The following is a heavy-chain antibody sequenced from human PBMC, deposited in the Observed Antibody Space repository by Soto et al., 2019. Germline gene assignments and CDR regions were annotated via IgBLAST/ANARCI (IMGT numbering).Heavy chain of an antibody. CDR2: ISPYSGYT. Sequence: ASVKVSCKASGYSFTTYTISWVLQAPGQGLQWMGWISPYSGYTTYAQNLQGRVSMTTETSTTTAYLEVRSLRSDDTAVYYCARVRGSSLVVPGASDYWGPGTLVTVSS. D-gene: IGHD2-2*01. CDR3: ARVRGSSLVVPGASDY. CDR1: GYSFTTYT. V-gene: IGHV1-18*04. J-gene: IGHJ4*02.